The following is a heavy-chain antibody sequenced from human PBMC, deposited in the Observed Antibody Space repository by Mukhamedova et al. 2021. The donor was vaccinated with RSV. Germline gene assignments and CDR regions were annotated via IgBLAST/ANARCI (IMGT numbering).Heavy chain of an antibody. J-gene: IGHJ4*02. V-gene: IGHV1-18*01. Sequence: TNYAQKLQGRVTMTTDTSTSTAYMELRSLRSDDTAVYYCARGDDSSGYSSGRFDYWGQGTLVTVSS. CDR3: ARGDDSSGYSSGRFDY. D-gene: IGHD3-22*01. CDR2: T.